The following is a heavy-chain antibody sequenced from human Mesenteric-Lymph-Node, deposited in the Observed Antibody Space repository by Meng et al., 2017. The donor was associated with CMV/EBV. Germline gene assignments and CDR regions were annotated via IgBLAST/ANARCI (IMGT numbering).Heavy chain of an antibody. J-gene: IGHJ4*02. D-gene: IGHD3-22*01. V-gene: IGHV3-53*01. CDR1: GFTFSSYS. Sequence: GESLKISCAASGFTFSSYSMNWVRQAPGKGLEWVSTMYADGGADYAEAVKGRFTISRDKSKNTLYLQVNNLRADDTAVYYCASGPFPYDSSGYFDYWGQGIMVTVSS. CDR3: ASGPFPYDSSGYFDY. CDR2: MYADGGA.